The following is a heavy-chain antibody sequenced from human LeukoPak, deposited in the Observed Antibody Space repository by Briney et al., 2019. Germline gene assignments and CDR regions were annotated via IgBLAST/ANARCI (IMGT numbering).Heavy chain of an antibody. J-gene: IGHJ6*02. Sequence: GGSLRLFCAASGFTFISYAISWVRQAPGKGLEWVSAISGSGGSTYYADSVKGRFTISRDNAKNSLYLQMNSLRAEDTAVYYCARDHAYCSSTSCYWSPVSYYYYGMDVWGQGTTVTVSS. V-gene: IGHV3-23*01. CDR1: GFTFISYA. CDR2: ISGSGGST. CDR3: ARDHAYCSSTSCYWSPVSYYYYGMDV. D-gene: IGHD2-2*01.